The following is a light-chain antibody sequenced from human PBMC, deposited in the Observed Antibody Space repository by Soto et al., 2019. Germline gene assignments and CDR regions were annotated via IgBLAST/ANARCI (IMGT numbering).Light chain of an antibody. CDR2: EAS. CDR1: QSIGTF. J-gene: IGKJ2*01. Sequence: EVVLPQSAATLSFSPGERTTLSCMASQSIGTFLVWYQQKRGQAPRLLTYEASTRAAGIPARVSCSGSGTDFSLTISRPEPKEFAGFYSQHRITGPMYTFGQGANLE. V-gene: IGKV3-11*01. CDR3: QHRITGPMYT.